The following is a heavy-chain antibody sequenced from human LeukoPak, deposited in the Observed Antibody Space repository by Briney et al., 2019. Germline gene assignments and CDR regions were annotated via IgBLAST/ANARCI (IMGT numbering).Heavy chain of an antibody. CDR1: GYTFTRYT. Sequence: GASVKVSCKASGYTFTRYTITWVRQAPGQGPEWTGRISTYNGHTNYAQKLQGRVTMTTDTSTSTAYMELRSLRSDDTAVYYCARETQDYWGQGTLVTVSS. V-gene: IGHV1-18*01. CDR2: ISTYNGHT. CDR3: ARETQDY. J-gene: IGHJ4*02.